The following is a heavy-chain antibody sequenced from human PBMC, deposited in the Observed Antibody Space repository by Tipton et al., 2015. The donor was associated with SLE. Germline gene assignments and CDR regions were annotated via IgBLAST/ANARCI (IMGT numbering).Heavy chain of an antibody. J-gene: IGHJ4*02. CDR3: AREDATISGYFDY. V-gene: IGHV3-48*03. CDR2: ISSSGSTI. CDR1: GFTLSSYE. Sequence: SLRLSCAASGFTLSSYEMNWVRQAPGKGLEWVSYISSSGSTIYYADSVKGRFTISRDNAKNSLYLQMNSLRAEDTAVYYCAREDATISGYFDYWGQGTLVTVSS. D-gene: IGHD4/OR15-4a*01.